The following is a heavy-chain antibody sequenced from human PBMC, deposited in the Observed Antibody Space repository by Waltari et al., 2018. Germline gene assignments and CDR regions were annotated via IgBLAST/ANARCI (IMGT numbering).Heavy chain of an antibody. CDR2: VDPKHGET. CDR1: GYTFIDYY. Sequence: EVQLVQSGAEVKQPGATVNISCKVSGYTFIDYYMHWVQQAPGKGLEWMGLVDPKHGETLYTEKFQGRVTMTADTSTDTVYMELSSLRSEDTAVYYCATGGTVTTAGYFQHWGQGTLVTVSS. J-gene: IGHJ1*01. D-gene: IGHD4-17*01. CDR3: ATGGTVTTAGYFQH. V-gene: IGHV1-69-2*01.